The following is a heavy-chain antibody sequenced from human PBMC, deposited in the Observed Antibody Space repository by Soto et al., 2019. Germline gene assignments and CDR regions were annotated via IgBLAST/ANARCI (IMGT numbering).Heavy chain of an antibody. CDR2: TYYSGST. CDR3: ARVSSCSSTSCSHYYYYYGMDV. D-gene: IGHD2-2*01. Sequence: SETLSLTCTVYGGSISSGGYYWSWIRQHPGKGLEWIGYTYYSGSTYYNPSLKSRVTISVDTSKNQFSLKLSSVTAADTAVYYCARVSSCSSTSCSHYYYYYGMDVWGQGTTVTVSS. V-gene: IGHV4-31*03. J-gene: IGHJ6*02. CDR1: GGSISSGGYY.